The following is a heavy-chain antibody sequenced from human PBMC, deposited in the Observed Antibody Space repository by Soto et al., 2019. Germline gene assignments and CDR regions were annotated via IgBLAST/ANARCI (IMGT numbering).Heavy chain of an antibody. Sequence: PGGSLRLSCAASGFTFSSYWMHWVRQAPGKGLVWVSRINSDGSSTSYADSVKGRFTISRDNAKNTLYLQMNSLRAEDTAVYYCARDPTDGYWSGGSCYSAFYFDYWGQGTLVTVSS. CDR2: INSDGSST. D-gene: IGHD2-15*01. CDR3: ARDPTDGYWSGGSCYSAFYFDY. J-gene: IGHJ4*02. V-gene: IGHV3-74*01. CDR1: GFTFSSYW.